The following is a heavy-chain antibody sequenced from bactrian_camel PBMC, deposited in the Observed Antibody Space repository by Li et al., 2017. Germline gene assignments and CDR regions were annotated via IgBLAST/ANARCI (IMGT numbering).Heavy chain of an antibody. CDR1: GYGYSKMC. V-gene: IGHV3S53*01. CDR3: AADLPYPCDAYAYTGTSRGELGY. D-gene: IGHD2*01. Sequence: HVQLVESGGGSVQTGGTLTLSCTTGGYGYSKMCTLSWHRETLGKKRDLVSSIIPPGKTYYADSVKGRFTIFLDNAKTMMHLRMTNLKIEDTAMYYCAADLPYPCDAYAYTGTSRGELGYWGQGTQVTVS. J-gene: IGHJ6*01. CDR2: IIPPGKT.